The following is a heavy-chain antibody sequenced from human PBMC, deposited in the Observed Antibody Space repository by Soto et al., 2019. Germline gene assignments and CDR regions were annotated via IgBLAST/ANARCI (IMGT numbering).Heavy chain of an antibody. CDR2: IYNSGST. J-gene: IGHJ4*02. CDR3: AGELAY. V-gene: IGHV4-61*01. CDR1: GGSVSSGTYY. Sequence: PSETLSLTCTVSGGSVSSGTYYWNWIRQPPGKGLEWIGLIYNSGSTNYNPSLKSRVTISVDTSKTQFSLTLNSVTAADTAVYYCAGELAYWGQGILVTVSS.